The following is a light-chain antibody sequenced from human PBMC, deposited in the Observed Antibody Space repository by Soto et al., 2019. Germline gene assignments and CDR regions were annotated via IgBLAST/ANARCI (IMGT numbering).Light chain of an antibody. V-gene: IGKV1-9*01. J-gene: IGKJ4*01. CDR2: AAS. CDR1: QGISSY. Sequence: DIQLTQSPSFLSASVGARVTITCRASQGISSYLAWYQQKPGKAPKLLISAASTLQSGVPSRFSGSRSGTEFTLTISNLQPEDFATYYCQQLNSYPLTFGGGTKVEIK. CDR3: QQLNSYPLT.